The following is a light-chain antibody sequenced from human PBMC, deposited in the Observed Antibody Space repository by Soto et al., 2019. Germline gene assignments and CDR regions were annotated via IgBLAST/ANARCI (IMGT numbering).Light chain of an antibody. J-gene: IGLJ1*01. Sequence: QSALTQPPSASGFLGQSVTISCSGTSSDVGSYNYVSWYQQHPDKAPKLMIYDVSNRPSGVSNRFSGSKSGNTAFLTISGLQADDEADYFCCSYTSTGTYVFGTGTKVTVL. CDR3: CSYTSTGTYV. V-gene: IGLV2-14*01. CDR1: SSDVGSYNY. CDR2: DVS.